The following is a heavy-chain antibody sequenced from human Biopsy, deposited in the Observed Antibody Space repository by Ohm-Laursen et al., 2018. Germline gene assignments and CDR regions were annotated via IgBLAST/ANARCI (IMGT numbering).Heavy chain of an antibody. V-gene: IGHV4-59*11. Sequence: GTLSLTCAVSGGSFTGHYWTWIRQPPGKGLEWIGHISCTGYTSYNASLKSRVTISVDTSRNHFSLRLSSLTAADTAVYYCARGSNDSGGLYFPRWGQGTLLTVSS. CDR1: GGSFTGHY. J-gene: IGHJ4*02. CDR3: ARGSNDSGGLYFPR. D-gene: IGHD4-23*01. CDR2: ISCTGYT.